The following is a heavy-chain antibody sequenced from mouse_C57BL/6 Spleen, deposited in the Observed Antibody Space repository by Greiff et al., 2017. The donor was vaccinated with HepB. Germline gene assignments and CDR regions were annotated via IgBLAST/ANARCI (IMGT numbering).Heavy chain of an antibody. CDR2: IYWDDDK. V-gene: IGHV8-12*01. D-gene: IGHD1-1*01. CDR3: ARDYYGSSYAMDY. J-gene: IGHJ4*01. CDR1: GFSLSTSGMG. Sequence: QVTLKVSGPGILQSSQTLSLTCSFSGFSLSTSGMGVSWIRHPAGKGLDWLAHIYWDDDKRYNPSLKSRLTISKDTSRNQLFLKITSVDTADTATYCVARDYYGSSYAMDYWGQGTSVTVSS.